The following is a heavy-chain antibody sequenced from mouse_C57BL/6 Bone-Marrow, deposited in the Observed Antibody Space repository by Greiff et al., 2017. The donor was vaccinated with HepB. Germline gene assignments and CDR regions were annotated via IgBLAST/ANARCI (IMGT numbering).Heavy chain of an antibody. J-gene: IGHJ2*01. V-gene: IGHV1-56*01. CDR2: IFPGSGST. CDR1: GYTFTSHW. CDR3: ARGYGSSSYYFDY. Sequence: QVQLQQSGAELVKPGASVKLSCKAPGYTFTSHWMQWVRQRPGQGLEWIGEIFPGSGSTYYNEKFKGKATLTVDTSSSTAYMQLSSLTSEDSAVYFCARGYGSSSYYFDYWGQGTTLTVSS. D-gene: IGHD1-1*01.